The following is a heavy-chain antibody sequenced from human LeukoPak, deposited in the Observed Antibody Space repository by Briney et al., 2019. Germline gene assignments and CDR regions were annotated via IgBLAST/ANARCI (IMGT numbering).Heavy chain of an antibody. CDR2: INPNSGGT. V-gene: IGHV1-2*02. D-gene: IGHD5-12*01. CDR1: GYTFTAYY. J-gene: IGHJ4*02. Sequence: ASVKVSCKASGYTFTAYYMHWVRQAPGQGLEWMGWINPNSGGTNYAQKFQGRVSMTSDTSIRTAYMELSRLRPDDTAVYCCARVRYSPLLPFDYWGQGTLVTVSS. CDR3: ARVRYSPLLPFDY.